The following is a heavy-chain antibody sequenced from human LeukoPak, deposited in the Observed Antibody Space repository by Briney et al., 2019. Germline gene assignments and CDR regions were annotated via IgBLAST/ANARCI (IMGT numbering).Heavy chain of an antibody. Sequence: QTGGSLRLSCAASGFIFSTYGIHWVRQAPGKGLEWVAVISNDGSNKYYADSVKGRFTISRDNSKNTLYLQMNSLRAEDTAVYYCAKGLSGGGKRGYFDYWGQGTLVTVSS. CDR2: ISNDGSNK. CDR1: GFIFSTYG. J-gene: IGHJ4*02. D-gene: IGHD3-10*01. CDR3: AKGLSGGGKRGYFDY. V-gene: IGHV3-30*18.